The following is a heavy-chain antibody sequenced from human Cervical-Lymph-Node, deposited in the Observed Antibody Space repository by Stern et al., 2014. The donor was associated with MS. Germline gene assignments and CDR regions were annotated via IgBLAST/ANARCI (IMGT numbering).Heavy chain of an antibody. J-gene: IGHJ4*02. D-gene: IGHD2-21*02. V-gene: IGHV1-18*04. CDR2: ISPSKGNT. Sequence: QVQLVQSGAEAQKPGASVKVSCKASGYSFTRYGISWVRQAPGQGLEWMGWISPSKGNTDYAQKFQGRVTMTMDRSTTTVYMELRRLRSDDTAMYYCVRDEHIRVLTAIPDYFDFWGQGTLVTVSP. CDR1: GYSFTRYG. CDR3: VRDEHIRVLTAIPDYFDF.